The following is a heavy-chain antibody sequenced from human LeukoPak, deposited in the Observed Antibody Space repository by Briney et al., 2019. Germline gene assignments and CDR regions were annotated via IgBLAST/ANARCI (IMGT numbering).Heavy chain of an antibody. J-gene: IGHJ4*02. Sequence: PSETLSLTCTVSGGSISSSSYYWSWIRQPPGKGLEWIGEINHSGSTNYNPSLKSRVTISVDTSKNQFSLKLSSVTAADTAVYYCARGPQWLGGYYFDYWGQGTLVTVSS. D-gene: IGHD6-19*01. V-gene: IGHV4-39*07. CDR1: GGSISSSSYY. CDR3: ARGPQWLGGYYFDY. CDR2: INHSGST.